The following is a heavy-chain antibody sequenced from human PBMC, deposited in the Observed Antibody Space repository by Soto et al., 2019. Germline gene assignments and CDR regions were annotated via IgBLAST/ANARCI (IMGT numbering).Heavy chain of an antibody. J-gene: IGHJ4*02. CDR2: ISYDGSNK. D-gene: IGHD1-26*01. CDR3: AKGSYSGTYSDFDY. V-gene: IGHV3-30*18. CDR1: GLTFSRYD. Sequence: PGGSLRLSCAASGLTFSRYDMHWVRQAPGKGLEWVAVISYDGSNKYYADSVKGRFTISRDNSKNTLYLQMNSLRAGDTAVYYCAKGSYSGTYSDFDYWGQGALVTVSS.